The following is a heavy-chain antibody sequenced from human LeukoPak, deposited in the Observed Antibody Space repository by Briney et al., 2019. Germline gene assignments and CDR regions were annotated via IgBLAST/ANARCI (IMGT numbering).Heavy chain of an antibody. CDR3: AFYGSGSQSFYYMDA. CDR2: INTNTGNP. D-gene: IGHD3-10*01. V-gene: IGHV7-4-1*02. CDR1: GYTFTSYA. Sequence: ASVKVSCKASGYTFTSYAMNWVRQAPGQGLEWMGWINTNTGNPTYAQGFTGRFVFSLDTSVSTAYLQISSLKAEDTAVYYCAFYGSGSQSFYYMDAWGKGTTVTVSS. J-gene: IGHJ6*03.